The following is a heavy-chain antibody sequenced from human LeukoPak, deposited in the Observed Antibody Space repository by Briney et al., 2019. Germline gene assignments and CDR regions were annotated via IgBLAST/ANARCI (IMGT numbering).Heavy chain of an antibody. CDR1: GGSISSGDYY. Sequence: SETLSLTCTVSGGSISSGDYYWSWIRQPPGKGLEWIGYIYYSGSTYYNPSLKSRVTISVDTSKNQFSLKLSSVTAADTAVYYCARMQKAHDIDYWGQGTLVTVSS. J-gene: IGHJ4*02. CDR3: ARMQKAHDIDY. V-gene: IGHV4-30-4*01. CDR2: IYYSGST. D-gene: IGHD3-22*01.